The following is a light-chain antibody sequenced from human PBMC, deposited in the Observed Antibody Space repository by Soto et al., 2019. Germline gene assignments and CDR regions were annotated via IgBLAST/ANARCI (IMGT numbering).Light chain of an antibody. CDR1: SSDVGSYNL. J-gene: IGLJ1*01. Sequence: QPASVSGAPGQSITISCTGTSSDVGSYNLVSWDQQHPGNAPKLMIYDVSKRPSGVSNRFSGSKAGNTASLTISGLQAEDEADYYCCSYAGSSTLVFGAGTKLTVL. CDR3: CSYAGSSTLV. V-gene: IGLV2-23*02. CDR2: DVS.